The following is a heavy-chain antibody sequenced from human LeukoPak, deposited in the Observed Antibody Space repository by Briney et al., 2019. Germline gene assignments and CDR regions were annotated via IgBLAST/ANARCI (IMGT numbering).Heavy chain of an antibody. CDR3: ARDPVTAGYYYGMDV. D-gene: IGHD2-21*02. Sequence: SETLSLTCTVSGGSISSYYWSWIRQPPGKGLEWIGYIYYSGSTNYNPSLKSRVTMSLDTSENQFSLKLSSVTAADTAVYYCARDPVTAGYYYGMDVWGQGTPVTVSS. V-gene: IGHV4-59*01. CDR2: IYYSGST. J-gene: IGHJ6*02. CDR1: GGSISSYY.